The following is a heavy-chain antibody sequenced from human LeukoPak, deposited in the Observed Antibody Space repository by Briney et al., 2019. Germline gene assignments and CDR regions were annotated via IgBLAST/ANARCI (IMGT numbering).Heavy chain of an antibody. V-gene: IGHV3-30-3*01. J-gene: IGHJ4*02. Sequence: GGSLRLSCVGSGFVFSEYAVHWVRQAPGKGLEWVAVVSYDGDFKLYGDSVKGRFTISRDNSQNMLFLQMNDLRPQDAATYYCARDPYSHDSSGFSYFLQYWGQGTVVTVSS. D-gene: IGHD6-19*01. CDR2: VSYDGDFK. CDR3: ARDPYSHDSSGFSYFLQY. CDR1: GFVFSEYA.